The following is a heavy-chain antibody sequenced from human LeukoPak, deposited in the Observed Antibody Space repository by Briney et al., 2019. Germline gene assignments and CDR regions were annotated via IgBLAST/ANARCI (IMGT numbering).Heavy chain of an antibody. CDR1: GFSFSSVA. V-gene: IGHV3-23*01. CDR2: ITGGHYAT. J-gene: IGHJ5*02. D-gene: IGHD4-17*01. Sequence: GVSLRLSCAASGFSFSSVAMTWVRQAPGKGLGWVSSITGGHYATYNTDSVKGRFTISRDNAKNTLYLQMTSLRADDTAIYYCTKDPNGDYIGAFDPWGQGTLVTVSS. CDR3: TKDPNGDYIGAFDP.